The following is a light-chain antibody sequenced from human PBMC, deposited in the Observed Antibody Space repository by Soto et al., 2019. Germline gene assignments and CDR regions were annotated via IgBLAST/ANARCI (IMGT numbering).Light chain of an antibody. V-gene: IGKV3-15*01. CDR1: QSVSSN. J-gene: IGKJ2*01. Sequence: EIVMTQSPATLSVSPGERATLSCRASQSVSSNLAWYQQKPGQAPRLLIYGASTRDTGIPARFSGSGSGTEFTLTISSLQSEDFAVYYCQQSHNYMYTFGQGTKLEIK. CDR3: QQSHNYMYT. CDR2: GAS.